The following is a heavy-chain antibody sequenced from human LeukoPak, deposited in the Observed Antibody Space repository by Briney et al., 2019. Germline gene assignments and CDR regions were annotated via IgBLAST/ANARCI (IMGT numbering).Heavy chain of an antibody. CDR3: GKLRGNTVVLY. CDR2: LRHDGTTK. Sequence: GGSLRLSCAASGFTFDTDWMTWVRQAPGKGLEWVANLRHDGTTKYYVDSVEGRFTISRDDAKTSLYLQMNSLRVEDMAVYYCGKLRGNTVVLYWGQGTLVTVSS. D-gene: IGHD4-23*01. CDR1: GFTFDTDW. V-gene: IGHV3-7*01. J-gene: IGHJ4*02.